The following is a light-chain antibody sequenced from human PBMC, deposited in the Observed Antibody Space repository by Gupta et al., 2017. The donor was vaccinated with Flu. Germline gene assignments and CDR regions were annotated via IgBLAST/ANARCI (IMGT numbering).Light chain of an antibody. J-gene: IGKJ4*01. V-gene: IGKV1-5*03. Sequence: PSTLSASVGDRVTISCRASQSVNDWLAWYRQKPGKAPNLLIYRASSLESGVPSRFSGGGSGTEFTLTISSLQPDDFATYYCQQYKSYPLTFGGGTKVEIK. CDR2: RAS. CDR3: QQYKSYPLT. CDR1: QSVNDW.